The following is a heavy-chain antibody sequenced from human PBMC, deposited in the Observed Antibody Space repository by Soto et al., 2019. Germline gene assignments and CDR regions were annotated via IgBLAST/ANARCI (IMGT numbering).Heavy chain of an antibody. CDR3: ARHAYYYDSSGPRAFDI. V-gene: IGHV5-10-1*01. CDR1: GYGFTSYW. D-gene: IGHD3-22*01. Sequence: PGESLKISCQGSGYGFTSYWISWVRQMPGKGLEWMGRIDPSDSYTNYSPSFQGHVTISADKSISTAYLQWSSLKASDTAMYYCARHAYYYDSSGPRAFDIWGQGTMVTVSS. J-gene: IGHJ3*02. CDR2: IDPSDSYT.